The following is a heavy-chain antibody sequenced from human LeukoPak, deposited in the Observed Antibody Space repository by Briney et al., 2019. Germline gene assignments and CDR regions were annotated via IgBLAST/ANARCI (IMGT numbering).Heavy chain of an antibody. J-gene: IGHJ4*02. V-gene: IGHV5-51*01. CDR1: GYSFTSYW. Sequence: GESLKISCKGSGYSFTSYWIGWVRQMPGKGLEWMGIIYPGDSDTRYSPSFQGQVTISADKSISTAYLQWSSLKASDTAMYYCARQKWGDCTNGVCYTGDFDHWGQGTLVTVSS. CDR3: ARQKWGDCTNGVCYTGDFDH. D-gene: IGHD2-8*01. CDR2: IYPGDSDT.